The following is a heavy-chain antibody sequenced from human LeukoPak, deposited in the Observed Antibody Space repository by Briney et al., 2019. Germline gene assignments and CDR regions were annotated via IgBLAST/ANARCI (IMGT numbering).Heavy chain of an antibody. CDR2: ISYDGSNK. CDR3: AKVNGEGQWLIFDY. D-gene: IGHD6-19*01. CDR1: GFTFSSYG. J-gene: IGHJ4*02. Sequence: GGSLRLSCAASGFTFSSYGMHWVRQAPGKGLEWVAVISYDGSNKYYADSVKGRSTISRDNSKNTLYLQMNSLRAEDTAVCYCAKVNGEGQWLIFDYWGQGTLVTVSS. V-gene: IGHV3-30*18.